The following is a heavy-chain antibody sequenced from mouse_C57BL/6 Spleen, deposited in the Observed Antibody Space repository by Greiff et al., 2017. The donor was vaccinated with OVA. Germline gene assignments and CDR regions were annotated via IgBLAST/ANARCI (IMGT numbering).Heavy chain of an antibody. Sequence: QVQLQQPGAELVKPGASVKLSCKASGYTFTSYWMQWVKQRPGQGLEWIGEIDPSDSYTNYNQKFKGKATLTVDTSSSTAYMQLSSLTSADSAVYYCARRGVSNWYFDVWGTGTTVTVSS. CDR3: ARRGVSNWYFDV. D-gene: IGHD1-1*01. J-gene: IGHJ1*03. V-gene: IGHV1-50*01. CDR1: GYTFTSYW. CDR2: IDPSDSYT.